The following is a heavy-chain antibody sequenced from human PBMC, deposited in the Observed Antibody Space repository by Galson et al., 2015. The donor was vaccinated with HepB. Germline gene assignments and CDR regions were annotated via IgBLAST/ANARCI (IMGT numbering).Heavy chain of an antibody. CDR2: ISSSSSYI. V-gene: IGHV3-21*04. J-gene: IGHJ3*02. Sequence: SLRLSCAASGFTFSSYSMNWVRQAPGKGLEWVSSISSSSSYIYYADSVKGRFTISRDNAKNSLYLQMNSLRAEDTAVYYCARVGPSVARAFDIWGQGTMVTVSS. CDR1: GFTFSSYS. D-gene: IGHD6-19*01. CDR3: ARVGPSVARAFDI.